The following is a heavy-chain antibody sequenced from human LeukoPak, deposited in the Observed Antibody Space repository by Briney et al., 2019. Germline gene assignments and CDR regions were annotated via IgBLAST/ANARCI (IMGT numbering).Heavy chain of an antibody. Sequence: SVKVSCKASGFTFTSSAMQWVRQARGQRLEWIGWIVVGSGNTNYAQKFQERVTITRDMSTSTAYMELSSLRSEDTAVYYCAKDPMTTVTTVDSDWGQGTLVTVSS. V-gene: IGHV1-58*02. J-gene: IGHJ4*02. CDR3: AKDPMTTVTTVDSD. CDR2: IVVGSGNT. CDR1: GFTFTSSA. D-gene: IGHD4-17*01.